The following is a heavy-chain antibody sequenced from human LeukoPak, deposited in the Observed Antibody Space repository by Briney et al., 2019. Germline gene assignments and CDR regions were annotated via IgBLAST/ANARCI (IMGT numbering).Heavy chain of an antibody. Sequence: PGGSLRLSCAPSGFTFSSYSMNWVRQAPGKGLEWVSSISSSSSYIYYADSVKGRFTISRDNAKNSLYLQMNSLRAEETAVYYCARDGDHSSGWDSMWAFDIWGQGTMVTVSS. V-gene: IGHV3-21*01. D-gene: IGHD6-19*01. CDR2: ISSSSSYI. CDR1: GFTFSSYS. J-gene: IGHJ3*02. CDR3: ARDGDHSSGWDSMWAFDI.